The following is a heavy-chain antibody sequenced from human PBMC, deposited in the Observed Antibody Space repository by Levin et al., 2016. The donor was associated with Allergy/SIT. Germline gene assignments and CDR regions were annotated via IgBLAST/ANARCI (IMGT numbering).Heavy chain of an antibody. D-gene: IGHD5-18*01. CDR3: ARNMDTAMAYYYGMDV. V-gene: IGHV1-2*02. CDR2: INPNSGGT. J-gene: IGHJ6*02. Sequence: ASVKVSCKASGYTFTGYYMHWVRQAPGQGLEWMGWINPNSGGTNYAQKFQGRVTMTRDTSISTAYMELSRLRSDDTAVYYCARNMDTAMAYYYGMDVWGQGTTVTVSS. CDR1: GYTFTGYY.